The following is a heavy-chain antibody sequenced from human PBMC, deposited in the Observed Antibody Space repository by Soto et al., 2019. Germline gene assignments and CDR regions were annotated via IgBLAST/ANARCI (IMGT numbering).Heavy chain of an antibody. Sequence: GGSLRLSCAASGFTFDDYAMHWVRQAPGKGLEWVSGISWNSGSICYADSVKGRFTISRDNAKNSLYLQMNSLRAEDTALYYCAKSYGAAVWSNWFDPWGQGTLVTVSS. D-gene: IGHD6-13*01. V-gene: IGHV3-9*01. J-gene: IGHJ5*02. CDR2: ISWNSGSI. CDR1: GFTFDDYA. CDR3: AKSYGAAVWSNWFDP.